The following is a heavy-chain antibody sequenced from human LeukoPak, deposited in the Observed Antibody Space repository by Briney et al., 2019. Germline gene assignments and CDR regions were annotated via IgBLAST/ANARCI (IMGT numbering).Heavy chain of an antibody. D-gene: IGHD1-26*01. Sequence: ASVKVSCKASGYTFTDCSTHWVRQAPGQGLEWMAIINPSGGLTSYAQKFQGRVTMTRDTSTSTVYMELSSLRSEDTAVYYCARDRSLGSFYKWFDPWGQGTLVTVSS. CDR1: GYTFTDCS. J-gene: IGHJ5*02. CDR2: INPSGGLT. V-gene: IGHV1-46*01. CDR3: ARDRSLGSFYKWFDP.